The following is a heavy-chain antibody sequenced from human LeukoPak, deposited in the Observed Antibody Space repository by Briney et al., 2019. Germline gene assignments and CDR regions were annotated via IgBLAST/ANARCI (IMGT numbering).Heavy chain of an antibody. CDR3: ARSNLLYSSSWYPGTNNAFDI. J-gene: IGHJ3*02. Sequence: SGTLSLTCAVSGGSISSSNWWSWVRQPPGKGLEWIGEIYHSGSTNYNPSLKSRVTISVDKSKNQFSLKLSSVTAADTAVYYCARSNLLYSSSWYPGTNNAFDIWGQGTMVTVSS. CDR2: IYHSGST. D-gene: IGHD6-13*01. V-gene: IGHV4-4*02. CDR1: GGSISSSNW.